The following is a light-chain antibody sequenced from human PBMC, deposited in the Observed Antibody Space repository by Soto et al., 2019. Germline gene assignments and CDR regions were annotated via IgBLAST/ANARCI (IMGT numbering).Light chain of an antibody. Sequence: SYELTQPPSVSVAPGQTARITCGGSNIGSKSVHWFQQKPGQAPVLVAYNDRDRPSGTPERFSGSNSGNTATLTISRVEAGDEADYYCQVWDSSSDHVVFGGGTKVTVL. CDR1: NIGSKS. V-gene: IGLV3-21*02. J-gene: IGLJ2*01. CDR3: QVWDSSSDHVV. CDR2: NDR.